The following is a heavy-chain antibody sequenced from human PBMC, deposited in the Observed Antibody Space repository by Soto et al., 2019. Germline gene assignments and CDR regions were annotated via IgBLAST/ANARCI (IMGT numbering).Heavy chain of an antibody. D-gene: IGHD1-26*01. CDR3: AKGDPKWELIDY. Sequence: EVQLVESGGGLVQPGRSLRLSCAASGFTFDDYAMLWVRQAPGKGLEWVSGISWNGGTLDYADSVKGRFTISRDNAKNSLYLQMNSLRAEDTALYYCAKGDPKWELIDYWGRGNLVTVSS. J-gene: IGHJ4*02. V-gene: IGHV3-9*01. CDR2: ISWNGGTL. CDR1: GFTFDDYA.